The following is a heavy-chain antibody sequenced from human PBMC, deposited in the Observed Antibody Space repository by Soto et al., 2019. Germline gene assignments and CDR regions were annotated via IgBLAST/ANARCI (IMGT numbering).Heavy chain of an antibody. D-gene: IGHD1-1*01. CDR1: GLTVSGKKY. Sequence: RRSLRLSCAASGLTVSGKKYVAWVRQAPGKGLEWVSALYDVDGSFYADSVKGRFTTSSDSSKTTVYLQMNGLRPDDTAVYYCATWHEREHAYDVWGQGTTVTVSS. CDR2: LYDVDGS. J-gene: IGHJ3*01. CDR3: ATWHEREHAYDV. V-gene: IGHV3-53*01.